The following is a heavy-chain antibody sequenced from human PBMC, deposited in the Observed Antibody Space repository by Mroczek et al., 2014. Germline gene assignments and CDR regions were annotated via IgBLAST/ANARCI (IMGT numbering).Heavy chain of an antibody. J-gene: IGHJ3*02. CDR2: IYYSGST. V-gene: IGHV4-31*03. CDR1: GGSISSGGYY. Sequence: QVQLQESGPGLVKPSQTLSLTCTVSGGSISSGGYYWSWIRQHPGKGLEWIGYIYYSGSTYYNPSLKSRVTISVDTSKNQFSLKLSSVTAADTAVYYCARGTVEMATIWSFARGAFDIWGQGTMVTVSS. CDR3: ARGTVEMATIWSFARGAFDI. D-gene: IGHD5-24*01.